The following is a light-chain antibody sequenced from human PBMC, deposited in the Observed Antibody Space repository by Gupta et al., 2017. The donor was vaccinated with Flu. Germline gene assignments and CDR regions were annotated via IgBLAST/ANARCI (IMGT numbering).Light chain of an antibody. CDR1: QSISSW. CDR3: QQYNSYPYT. J-gene: IGKJ2*01. V-gene: IGKV1-5*03. CDR2: KAS. Sequence: DLQMTQSPSTLSASVGDRVTITCRASQSISSWFAWYQQKPGKAPKPLIYKASSLESGVPSRFSGSGSGTEFTLTISSLQTDDFTTYYCQQYNSYPYTFGQGTKVEIK.